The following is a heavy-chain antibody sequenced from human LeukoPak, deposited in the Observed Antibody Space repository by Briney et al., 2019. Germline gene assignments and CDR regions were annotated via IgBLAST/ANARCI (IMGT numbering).Heavy chain of an antibody. CDR3: ARDRTFCGVACFSRGMDV. D-gene: IGHD2-21*02. J-gene: IGHJ6*02. CDR1: GFPVSSNY. Sequence: GGSLRLSCAASGFPVSSNYMSWVRQAPGKGLEWISLIHSDGRTYYTDSVEGRFTISRDISKNTVYLQMSGLRAKDTAVYYCARDRTFCGVACFSRGMDVWGQGTPVTVSS. CDR2: IHSDGRT. V-gene: IGHV3-66*01.